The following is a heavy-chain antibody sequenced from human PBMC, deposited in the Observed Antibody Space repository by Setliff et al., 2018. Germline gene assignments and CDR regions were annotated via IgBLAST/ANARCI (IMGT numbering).Heavy chain of an antibody. Sequence: SVKVSCKASGATFSSHGISWVRQAPGQGLEWMGGTIPMFGTTEYAQKFQGRLTIITDESTNTAFMQLSSLRSDDTAVYYCVREGVDRRSSTDYRYYMDVWGRGTTVTVSS. V-gene: IGHV1-69*05. CDR2: TIPMFGTT. CDR1: GATFSSHG. J-gene: IGHJ6*03. D-gene: IGHD6-6*01. CDR3: VREGVDRRSSTDYRYYMDV.